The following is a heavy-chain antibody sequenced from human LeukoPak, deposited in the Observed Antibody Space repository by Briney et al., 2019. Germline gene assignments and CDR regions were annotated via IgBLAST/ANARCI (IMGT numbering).Heavy chain of an antibody. Sequence: PSETLSLTCTVSGGSISSYYWSWIRQPAGKGLEWIGRIYTSGSTNYNPSLKSRVTMSVDTSKNQFSLKLSSVTAADTAVYYCARDLFSSSWYLLQWGQETLVTVSS. CDR1: GGSISSYY. V-gene: IGHV4-4*07. CDR3: ARDLFSSSWYLLQ. D-gene: IGHD6-13*01. J-gene: IGHJ4*02. CDR2: IYTSGST.